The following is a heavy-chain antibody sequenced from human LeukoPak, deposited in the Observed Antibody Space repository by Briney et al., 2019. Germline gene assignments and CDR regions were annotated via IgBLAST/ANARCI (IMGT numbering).Heavy chain of an antibody. CDR1: GFTFDTYN. Sequence: AGGSLRLSCTASGFTFDTYNFNWVRQAPGKGLEWVATIRSYSGYIHYADSVKGRFTISRDNSKNTLYLQMNSLRAEDTAIYYCARDPYNGAYSEGYYYYYMDVWGKGTTVTVSS. CDR3: ARDPYNGAYSEGYYYYYMDV. D-gene: IGHD1-1*01. J-gene: IGHJ6*03. V-gene: IGHV3-21*01. CDR2: IRSYSGYI.